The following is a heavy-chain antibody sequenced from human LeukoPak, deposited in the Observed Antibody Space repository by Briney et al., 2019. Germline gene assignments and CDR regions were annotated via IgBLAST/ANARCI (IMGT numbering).Heavy chain of an antibody. Sequence: PGGSLRLSCAASGFTFSSYEMNWVRQAPGKGLEWVSHISSSGSTIYYADSVTGRFTISSDNAKNSMYLQMDSLRAEDTAVYYCAGGRYYYGWGSYSRHYYYGMDVWGKGTTVTVSS. J-gene: IGHJ6*04. CDR2: ISSSGSTI. CDR3: AGGRYYYGWGSYSRHYYYGMDV. CDR1: GFTFSSYE. D-gene: IGHD3-10*01. V-gene: IGHV3-48*03.